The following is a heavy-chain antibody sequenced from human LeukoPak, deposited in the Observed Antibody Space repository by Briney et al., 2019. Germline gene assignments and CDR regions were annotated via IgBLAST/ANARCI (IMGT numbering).Heavy chain of an antibody. D-gene: IGHD2-21*01. J-gene: IGHJ4*02. CDR3: ARALFRSPFDD. CDR1: GYTFTSYD. V-gene: IGHV1-46*01. CDR2: INPSAGGT. Sequence: ASVKVSCKSSGYTFTSYDINWVRQAPGQGLEWMGIINPSAGGTSYAQKFQGRLTMTRDTSTSTVYMELSSLRSEDRAVYYCARALFRSPFDDWGQGTLVTVS.